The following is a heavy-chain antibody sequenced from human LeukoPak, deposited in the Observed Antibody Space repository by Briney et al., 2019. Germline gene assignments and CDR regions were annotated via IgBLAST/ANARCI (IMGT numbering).Heavy chain of an antibody. CDR3: ARDWLRAPNWFDP. J-gene: IGHJ5*02. Sequence: SETLSLTCTVSGYSISSGYYWGWIRQPPGKGLEWIGSIYHSGSTYYNPSLKSRVTISVDTSKNQFSLKLSSVTAADTAVYYCARDWLRAPNWFDPWGQGTLVTVSS. V-gene: IGHV4-38-2*02. CDR2: IYHSGST. CDR1: GYSISSGYY. D-gene: IGHD5-12*01.